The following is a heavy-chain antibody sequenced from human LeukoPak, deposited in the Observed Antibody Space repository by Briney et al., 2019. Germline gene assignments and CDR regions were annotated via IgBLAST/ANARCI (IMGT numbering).Heavy chain of an antibody. Sequence: GGSLRLSCAASGFAFSNFAMSWVRQAPGKGLDWVSAMSGSGDGTYYADSVKGRFTISRDNSKNTLYLHMNSLRAEDTAVYYCAKMMGQRLYDYCMDVWGKGTTVTVSS. CDR3: AKMMGQRLYDYCMDV. CDR1: GFAFSNFA. CDR2: MSGSGDGT. J-gene: IGHJ6*03. D-gene: IGHD3-16*01. V-gene: IGHV3-23*01.